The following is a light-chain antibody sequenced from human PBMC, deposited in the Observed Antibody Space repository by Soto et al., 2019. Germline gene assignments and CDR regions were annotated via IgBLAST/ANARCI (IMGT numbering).Light chain of an antibody. CDR2: DVS. V-gene: IGKV1-9*01. CDR3: QQLNSYPFT. J-gene: IGKJ3*01. Sequence: QLTQSPSSLSASVGERVTITCRASQGISSYLAWYQQKPGKAPKLLIYDVSTLQSGVPSTFSGSGSETDFTLTISSLQPEDFATSYCQQLNSYPFTFGPGTKVDIK. CDR1: QGISSY.